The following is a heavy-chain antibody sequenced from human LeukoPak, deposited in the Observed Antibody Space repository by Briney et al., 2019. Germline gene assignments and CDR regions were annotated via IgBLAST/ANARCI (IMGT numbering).Heavy chain of an antibody. Sequence: GRSLRLSCAASGFTFSSYAMHWVRQAPGKGLEWVAVISYDGSNKYYADSVKGRFTISRDNSKNTLYLQMNSLRAEDTAVYYCAKEFASVAGLSYYYYYGMDVWGQGTTVTVSS. CDR1: GFTFSSYA. D-gene: IGHD6-19*01. V-gene: IGHV3-30-3*01. J-gene: IGHJ6*02. CDR2: ISYDGSNK. CDR3: AKEFASVAGLSYYYYYGMDV.